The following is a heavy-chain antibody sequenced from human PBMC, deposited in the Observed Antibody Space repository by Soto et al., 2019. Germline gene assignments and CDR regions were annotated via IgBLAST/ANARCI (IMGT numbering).Heavy chain of an antibody. J-gene: IGHJ4*02. V-gene: IGHV4-4*02. CDR1: GGSISSSNW. Sequence: SETLSLTCAVSGGSISSSNWWSWVRQPPGKGLEWIGEIYHSGSTNYNPSLKSRVTISVDKSKNQFSLKLSSVTAADTAVYYCASPNITIFGVVIHQPLDYWGQGTLVTVSS. D-gene: IGHD3-3*01. CDR3: ASPNITIFGVVIHQPLDY. CDR2: IYHSGST.